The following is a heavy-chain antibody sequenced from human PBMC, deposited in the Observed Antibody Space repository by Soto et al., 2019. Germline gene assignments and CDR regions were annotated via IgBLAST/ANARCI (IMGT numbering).Heavy chain of an antibody. CDR1: VYTFTSYG. Sequence: ASVKVSCKAAVYTFTSYGISWVRQAPGQGLEWMGWMNPNSGNTGYAQKFQGRVTMTRNTSISTAYMELSSLRSEDTAVYYCARVEAGTFLYYYYYMDVWGKGTTVTVSS. CDR3: ARVEAGTFLYYYYYMDV. CDR2: MNPNSGNT. V-gene: IGHV1-8*02. D-gene: IGHD1-1*01. J-gene: IGHJ6*03.